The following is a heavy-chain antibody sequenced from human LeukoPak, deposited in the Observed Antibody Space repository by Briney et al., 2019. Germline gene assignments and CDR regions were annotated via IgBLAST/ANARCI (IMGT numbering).Heavy chain of an antibody. CDR2: IIPIFGTA. Sequence: SVKDSCKASGGTFSSYAISWVRQAPGQGLEWMGGIIPIFGTANYAQKLQGRVTMTTDTSTSTAYMELRSLRSDDTAVYYCARGDGGDYLYWGQGTLVTVSS. V-gene: IGHV1-69*05. CDR1: GGTFSSYA. CDR3: ARGDGGDYLY. D-gene: IGHD4-17*01. J-gene: IGHJ4*02.